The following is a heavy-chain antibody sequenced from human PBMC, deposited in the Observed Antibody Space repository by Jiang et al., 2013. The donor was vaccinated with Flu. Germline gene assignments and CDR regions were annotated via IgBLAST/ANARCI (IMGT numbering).Heavy chain of an antibody. Sequence: VQLLESGGGLVQPGGSLRLSCAASGFTFSSYEMNWVRQAPGKGLEWVSYISSSGSTIYYADSVKGRFTISRDNAKNSLYLQMNSLRAEDTAVYYCARDSLYYYDSSGYYYYHQADYWGQGTLVTVSS. CDR3: ARDSLYYYDSSGYYYYHQADY. D-gene: IGHD3-22*01. CDR1: GFTFSSYE. V-gene: IGHV3-48*03. J-gene: IGHJ4*02. CDR2: ISSSGSTI.